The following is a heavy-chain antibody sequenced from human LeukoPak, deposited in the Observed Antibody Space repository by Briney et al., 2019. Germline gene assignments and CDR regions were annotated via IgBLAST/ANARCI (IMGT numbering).Heavy chain of an antibody. CDR2: TRNKDYSYTT. V-gene: IGHV3-72*01. CDR3: TRGPVTAREFHD. J-gene: IGHJ4*02. D-gene: IGHD4-17*01. CDR1: GFILSDHY. Sequence: GGSLRLSCAASGFILSDHYMYWVRQAPGKGLEWIGRTRNKDYSYTTEYAASVKGRFTISRDDSKNSMYLQMNSLMSEDTAVYYCTRGPVTAREFHDWGQGTLVTVSS.